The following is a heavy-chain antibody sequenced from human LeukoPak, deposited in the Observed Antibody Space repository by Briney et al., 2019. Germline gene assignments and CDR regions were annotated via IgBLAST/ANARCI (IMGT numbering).Heavy chain of an antibody. J-gene: IGHJ4*02. Sequence: SETLSLTCTVSGGSISSGGYYWGWIRQPPGKGLEWIGSIYYKGNTYLNPSLKNRVTISEDTSKNQFSLKLSSVTAADTAVYYCAREIRLAVAGNYFDYWGQGTLVTVSS. CDR3: AREIRLAVAGNYFDY. D-gene: IGHD6-19*01. V-gene: IGHV4-39*07. CDR2: IYYKGNT. CDR1: GGSISSGGYY.